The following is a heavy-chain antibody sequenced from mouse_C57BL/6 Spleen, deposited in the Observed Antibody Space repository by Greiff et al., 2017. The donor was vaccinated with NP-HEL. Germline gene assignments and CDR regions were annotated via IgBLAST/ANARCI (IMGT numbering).Heavy chain of an antibody. CDR1: GYTFTDYY. V-gene: IGHV1-19*01. CDR2: INPYNGGT. D-gene: IGHD1-1*01. Sequence: EVQLQQSGPVLVKPGASVKMSCKASGYTFTDYYMNWVKQSHGKSLEWIGVINPYNGGTSYNQKFKGKATLTVDKSSSTAYMELNSLTSEDSAVYYCARSPSTTVVAKDYAMDYWGQGTSVTVSS. CDR3: ARSPSTTVVAKDYAMDY. J-gene: IGHJ4*01.